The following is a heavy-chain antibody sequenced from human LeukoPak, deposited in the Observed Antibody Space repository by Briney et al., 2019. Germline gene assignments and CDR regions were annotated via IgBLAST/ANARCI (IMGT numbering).Heavy chain of an antibody. CDR1: GGTFSSYA. D-gene: IGHD3-3*01. J-gene: IGHJ4*02. Sequence: SVKVSCKASGGTFSSYAVSWVRQAPGQGLEWMGGIIPIFGTANYAQKFQGRVTITADESTSTAYMELSSLRSEDTAVYYCARDRYDFWSGYYTVFYWGQGTLVTVSS. CDR2: IIPIFGTA. CDR3: ARDRYDFWSGYYTVFY. V-gene: IGHV1-69*13.